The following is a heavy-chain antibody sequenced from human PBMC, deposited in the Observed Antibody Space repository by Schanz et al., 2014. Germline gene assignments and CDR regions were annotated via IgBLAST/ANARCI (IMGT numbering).Heavy chain of an antibody. J-gene: IGHJ4*02. D-gene: IGHD3-3*01. CDR1: GYLFINSG. V-gene: IGHV1-18*01. CDR2: ISVYNHNK. Sequence: QVHLVQSGPEVKKPGATVKVSCKASGYLFINSGISWVRQAPGQGLEWMGWISVYNHNKEYDQKFQGRVTMTTDTSTSTAYMALTDLRSDDTAVYYCARDRRFFDRDDLYYFDSWGQGTLVTVSS. CDR3: ARDRRFFDRDDLYYFDS.